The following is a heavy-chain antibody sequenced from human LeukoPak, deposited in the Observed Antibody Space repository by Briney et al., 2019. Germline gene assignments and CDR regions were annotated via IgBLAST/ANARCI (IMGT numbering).Heavy chain of an antibody. CDR1: GFTFDDYA. D-gene: IGHD6-13*01. CDR3: AKARAHSSSCFDY. Sequence: GRSLRLSCAASGFTFDDYAMHWVRQAPGKGLEWVSGISWNSGSIGYADSVKDRFTISRDNAKNSLYLQMNSLRAEDTALHYCAKARAHSSSCFDYWGQGTLVTVSS. V-gene: IGHV3-9*01. CDR2: ISWNSGSI. J-gene: IGHJ4*02.